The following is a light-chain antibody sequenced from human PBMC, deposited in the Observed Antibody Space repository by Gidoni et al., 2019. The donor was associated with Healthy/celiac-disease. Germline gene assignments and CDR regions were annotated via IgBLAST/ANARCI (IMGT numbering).Light chain of an antibody. V-gene: IGKV1-5*03. CDR3: QQYNSYSRIFT. J-gene: IGKJ3*01. CDR2: KAS. Sequence: DIQMTQSPSTLSASVGDRVTITCRASQSISSWLAWYQQKPGKAPKLLIYKASSLESGVPPRFSGSGSGTEFTLTISSLQPDDFATYYCQQYNSYSRIFTFGPGTKVDIK. CDR1: QSISSW.